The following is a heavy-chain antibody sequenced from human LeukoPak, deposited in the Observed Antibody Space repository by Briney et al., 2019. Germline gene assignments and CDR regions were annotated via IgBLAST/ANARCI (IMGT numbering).Heavy chain of an antibody. CDR1: GGSISSGGYY. D-gene: IGHD6-6*01. V-gene: IGHV4-31*03. CDR3: ARAPSSSSSGGYFDY. J-gene: IGHJ4*02. Sequence: SQTLSLTCTVSGGSISSGGYYWSWIRQHPGKGLEWVGYIYYSGSTYYNPSLKSRVTISVDTSKNQFSPKLSSVTAADTAVYYCARAPSSSSSGGYFDYWGQGTLVTVSS. CDR2: IYYSGST.